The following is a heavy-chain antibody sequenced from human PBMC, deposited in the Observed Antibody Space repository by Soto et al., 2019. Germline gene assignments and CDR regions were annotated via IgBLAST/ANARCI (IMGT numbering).Heavy chain of an antibody. CDR3: AGRPTGSGSYEVFAYFDY. CDR1: NDWISGHEYC. J-gene: IGHJ4*02. D-gene: IGHD6-19*01. V-gene: IGHV4-30-4*01. Sequence: QTLSLTFSLLNDWISGHEYCWTWVLKTPGRGLEWIGYIHHGGQSYYSASLKSRISLSLDASKHRFSLRLTSVTAADSAVYYCAGRPTGSGSYEVFAYFDYAGQRTVVTVSS. CDR2: IHHGGQS.